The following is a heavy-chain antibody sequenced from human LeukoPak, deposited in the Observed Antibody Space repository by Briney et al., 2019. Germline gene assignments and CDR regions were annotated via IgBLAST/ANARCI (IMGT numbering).Heavy chain of an antibody. CDR1: GFTFSDYA. D-gene: IGHD2/OR15-2a*01. Sequence: GGSLRLSCAVSGFTFSDYAMSWVRQAPGKGLEWVSSISGSGGSTYHADSVKGRFTISRDNSKNTLSLQMNSLRAEDTALYYCAKDLSTAAKYYFDHWGQGTLVTVSS. CDR2: ISGSGGST. CDR3: AKDLSTAAKYYFDH. J-gene: IGHJ4*02. V-gene: IGHV3-23*01.